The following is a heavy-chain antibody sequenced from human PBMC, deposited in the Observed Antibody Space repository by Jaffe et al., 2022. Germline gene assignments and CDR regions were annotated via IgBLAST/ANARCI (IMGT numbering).Heavy chain of an antibody. CDR3: AGNWGSGIDAFDI. CDR2: ISGSGGST. CDR1: GFTFSSYA. J-gene: IGHJ3*02. D-gene: IGHD7-27*01. V-gene: IGHV3-23*01. Sequence: EVQLLESGGGLVQPGGSLRLSCAASGFTFSSYAMSWVRQAPGKGLEWVSAISGSGGSTYYADSVKGRFTISRDNSKNTLYLQMNSLRAEDTAVYYCAGNWGSGIDAFDIWGQGTMVTVSS.